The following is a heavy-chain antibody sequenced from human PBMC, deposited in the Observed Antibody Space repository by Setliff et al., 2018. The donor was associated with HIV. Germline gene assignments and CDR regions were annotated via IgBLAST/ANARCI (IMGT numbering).Heavy chain of an antibody. V-gene: IGHV4-39*07. CDR1: GGSISSSSYY. Sequence: PSETLSLTCTVSGGSISSSSYYWGWIRQPPGKGLEWIGTIYHSGSTNYNPSLKSRVTISVDTSKNQFSLKLSSVTAADTAVYYCARANFWSGYYGYWGQGTLVTVSS. J-gene: IGHJ4*02. D-gene: IGHD3-3*01. CDR3: ARANFWSGYYGY. CDR2: IYHSGST.